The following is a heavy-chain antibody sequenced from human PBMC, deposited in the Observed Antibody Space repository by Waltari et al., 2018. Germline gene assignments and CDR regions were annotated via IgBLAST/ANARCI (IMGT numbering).Heavy chain of an antibody. D-gene: IGHD3-22*01. CDR3: ARDRQIVVLGEDGGWFDP. J-gene: IGHJ5*02. Sequence: QVQLQESGPGLVKPSETLSLTCAVSGYSISSGYYWGWIRQPPRTGLEWIGSVYHSGSTYYNPSLKSRVTISVDTSKNQFSLKLSSVTAADTAVYYCARDRQIVVLGEDGGWFDPWGQGTLVTVSS. CDR1: GYSISSGYY. CDR2: VYHSGST. V-gene: IGHV4-38-2*02.